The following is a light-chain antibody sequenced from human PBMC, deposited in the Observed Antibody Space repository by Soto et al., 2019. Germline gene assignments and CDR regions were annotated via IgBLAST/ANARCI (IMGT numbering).Light chain of an antibody. Sequence: DIQMTLSPSTLAASVGDRVTITFRASQSISSWLAWYQQKPGKAPKLLIYAASSLQSGVPSRFSVSGSGTDFTLTISSLQSEDFGTYYCQQGSSLSITCGQGTRLEIK. CDR2: AAS. CDR1: QSISSW. J-gene: IGKJ5*01. V-gene: IGKV1-5*01. CDR3: QQGSSLSIT.